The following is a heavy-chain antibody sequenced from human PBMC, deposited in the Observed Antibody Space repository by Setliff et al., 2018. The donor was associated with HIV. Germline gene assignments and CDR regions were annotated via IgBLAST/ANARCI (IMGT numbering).Heavy chain of an antibody. Sequence: KASETLSLTCAVSGYSISSGYYWGWIRQPPGKGLEWIGTLHHSGTIYYNPSLKSRVTISLDTSKNQFSLKLNSVTAADTAVFYCARGPPFAYWGQGRLVTVSS. CDR1: GYSISSGYY. CDR3: ARGPPFAY. V-gene: IGHV4-38-2*01. J-gene: IGHJ4*02. CDR2: LHHSGTI.